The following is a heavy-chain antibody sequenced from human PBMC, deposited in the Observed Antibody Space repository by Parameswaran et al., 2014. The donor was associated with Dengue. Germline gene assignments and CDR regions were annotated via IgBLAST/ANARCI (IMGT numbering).Heavy chain of an antibody. Sequence: VRQMPGKGLEWVSVIYSGGSTYYADSVKGRFTISRDNSKNTLYLQMNSLRAEDTAVYYCARAAAWDYYYGMDVWGQGTTVTVSS. V-gene: IGHV3-53*01. D-gene: IGHD6-13*01. J-gene: IGHJ6*02. CDR3: ARAAAWDYYYGMDV. CDR2: IYSGGST.